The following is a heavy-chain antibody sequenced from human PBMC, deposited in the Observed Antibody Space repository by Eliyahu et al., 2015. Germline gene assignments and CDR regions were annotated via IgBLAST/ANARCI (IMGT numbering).Heavy chain of an antibody. CDR1: GGSFSGYY. J-gene: IGHJ5*02. Sequence: QVQLQQWGAGLLKPSETLSLTXAVXGGSFSGYYWSWIRQPPGKGLEWIGEINHSGSTNYNPSLKSRVTISVDTSKNQFSLKLSSVTAADTAVYYCARGLTKYSSGWYGEGWFDPWGQGTLVTVSS. CDR2: INHSGST. V-gene: IGHV4-34*01. D-gene: IGHD6-19*01. CDR3: ARGLTKYSSGWYGEGWFDP.